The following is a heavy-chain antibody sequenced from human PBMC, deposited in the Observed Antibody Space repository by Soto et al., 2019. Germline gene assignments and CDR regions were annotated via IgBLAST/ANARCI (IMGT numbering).Heavy chain of an antibody. CDR1: GYTFTSYG. J-gene: IGHJ6*02. D-gene: IGHD2-2*01. CDR3: ARVGGQNQLKIYYYYGMDV. CDR2: ISAYNGNT. V-gene: IGHV1-18*01. Sequence: ASVKVSCKASGYTFTSYGISWVRQAPGRGLEWMGWISAYNGNTNYAQKLQGRVTMTTDTSTSTAYMELRSLRSDDTAVYYCARVGGQNQLKIYYYYGMDVWGQGTTVTVSS.